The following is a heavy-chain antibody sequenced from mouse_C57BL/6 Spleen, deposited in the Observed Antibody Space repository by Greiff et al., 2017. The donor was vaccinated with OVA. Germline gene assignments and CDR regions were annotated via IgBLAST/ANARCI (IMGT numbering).Heavy chain of an antibody. CDR1: GFTFSSYA. CDR2: ISDGGSYT. Sequence: EVMLVESGGGLVKPGGSLKLSCAASGFTFSSYAMSWVRQTPEKRLEWVATISDGGSYTYYPDNVKGRFTISRDNAKNNLYLQMSHLKSEDTAMYYCARDVGIWGYFDYWGQGTTLTVSS. V-gene: IGHV5-4*01. CDR3: ARDVGIWGYFDY. J-gene: IGHJ2*01. D-gene: IGHD3-3*01.